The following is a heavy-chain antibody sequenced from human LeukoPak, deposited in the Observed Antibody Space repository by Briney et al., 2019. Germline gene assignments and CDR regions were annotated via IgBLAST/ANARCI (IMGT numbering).Heavy chain of an antibody. J-gene: IGHJ4*02. CDR1: GFTFSSYA. CDR2: ISYDGSNK. D-gene: IGHD6-13*01. V-gene: IGHV3-30*04. CDR3: YFSYSSRSPLNDY. Sequence: PGRSLRLSCAASGFTFSSYAMHWVRQAPGKGLEWVAVISYDGSNKYYADSVKGRFTISRDNSKNTLYLQMNSLRAEDTAVYYCYFSYSSRSPLNDYWGQGTLVTVSS.